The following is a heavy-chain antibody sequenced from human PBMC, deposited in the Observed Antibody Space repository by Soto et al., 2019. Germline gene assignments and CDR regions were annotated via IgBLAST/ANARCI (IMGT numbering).Heavy chain of an antibody. D-gene: IGHD2-2*03. CDR1: GGSIRSYY. CDR3: AAQHGYCSSTSCYSQRVDAFDI. CDR2: IYYSGST. Sequence: PSETLSLTCTVSGGSIRSYYWSWIRQPPGKGLEWIGYIYYSGSTNYNPSLKSRVTISVDTSKNQFSLKLSSVTAADTAVYYCAAQHGYCSSTSCYSQRVDAFDIWGQGTMVTVSS. V-gene: IGHV4-59*01. J-gene: IGHJ3*02.